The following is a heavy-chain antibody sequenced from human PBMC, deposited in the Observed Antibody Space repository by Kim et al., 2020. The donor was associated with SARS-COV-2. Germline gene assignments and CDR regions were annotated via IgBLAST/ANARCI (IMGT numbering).Heavy chain of an antibody. D-gene: IGHD3-22*01. J-gene: IGHJ3*02. V-gene: IGHV3-33*05. CDR1: GFTFSSYG. CDR3: ARPDALYDYDPVEAFDI. Sequence: GGSLRLSCAASGFTFSSYGMHWVRQAPGKGLEWVAVISYDGSNKFYADSVKGRFTISRDSSKNTLYLQMNSLGAEDTAVYYCARPDALYDYDPVEAFDI. CDR2: ISYDGSNK.